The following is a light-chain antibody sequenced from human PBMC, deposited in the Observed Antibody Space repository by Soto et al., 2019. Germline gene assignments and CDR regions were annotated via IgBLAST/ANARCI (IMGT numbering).Light chain of an antibody. J-gene: IGKJ5*01. Sequence: EIVLTQSPGTLSFSPGERATLSCRASQSVSTYLAWYQQRPGQAPRLLISGASSRATGIPDRFSGSGSATDFTLTISRLEPEDFALYYCQHYGRSPITFGQGTRLEIK. CDR2: GAS. CDR1: QSVSTY. CDR3: QHYGRSPIT. V-gene: IGKV3-20*01.